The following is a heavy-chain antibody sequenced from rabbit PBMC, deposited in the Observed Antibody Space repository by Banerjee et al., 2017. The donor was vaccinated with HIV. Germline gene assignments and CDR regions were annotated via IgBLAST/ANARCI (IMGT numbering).Heavy chain of an antibody. D-gene: IGHD2-1*01. V-gene: IGHV1S43*01. CDR3: ARGGSYDDYGDPPFNL. CDR2: IYTSSGST. J-gene: IGHJ4*01. Sequence: QSLEESGGDLVKPGGSLTLTCTASGFSFSSSYCMCWVRQAPGKGLEWIACIYTSSGSTWYASWVNGRFTVSRSTSLHTVTLQMTSLTAADTATYFCARGGSYDDYGDPPFNLWGQGTLVTVS. CDR1: GFSFSSSYC.